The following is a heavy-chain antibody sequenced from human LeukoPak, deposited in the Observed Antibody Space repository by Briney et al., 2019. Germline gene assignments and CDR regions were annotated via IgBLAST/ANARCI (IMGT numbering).Heavy chain of an antibody. CDR1: GGSFSGYY. Sequence: PSETLSLTCAVYGGSFSGYYWSWIRQPPGKGLEWIGEINHSGSTNYNPSLKSRVTISVDTSKNQFSLKLSSVTAADTAVYYCASDLGYCSGGSCYPFYGMDVWGQGTTVTVSS. CDR3: ASDLGYCSGGSCYPFYGMDV. V-gene: IGHV4-34*01. J-gene: IGHJ6*02. D-gene: IGHD2-15*01. CDR2: INHSGST.